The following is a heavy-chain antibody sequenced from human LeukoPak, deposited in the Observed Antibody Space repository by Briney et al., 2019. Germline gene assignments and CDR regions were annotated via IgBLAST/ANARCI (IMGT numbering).Heavy chain of an antibody. CDR3: AKEQPSIVASPGVAFDI. J-gene: IGHJ3*02. D-gene: IGHD5-12*01. Sequence: GGSLRLSCAASGFTFRSYGMHWVRQAPGKGLEWVAVISYDGSNKYYADSVKGRFTISRDNSKNTLYLQMNSLRAEDTAVYYCAKEQPSIVASPGVAFDIWGQGTMVTVSS. CDR2: ISYDGSNK. CDR1: GFTFRSYG. V-gene: IGHV3-30*18.